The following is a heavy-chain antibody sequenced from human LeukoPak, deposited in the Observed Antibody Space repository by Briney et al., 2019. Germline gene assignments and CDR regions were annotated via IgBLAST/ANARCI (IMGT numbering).Heavy chain of an antibody. D-gene: IGHD6-13*01. V-gene: IGHV4-59*01. CDR1: GGSISSYY. J-gene: IGHJ4*02. Sequence: SETLSLTCTVSGGSISSYYWSWIRQPPGKGLEWIGYIYYSGSTNYNPSLKSRVTISVDTSKNQFSLKLSSVTAADTAVYYCARDVGYSSSWSYFDYWGQGTLVTVSS. CDR3: ARDVGYSSSWSYFDY. CDR2: IYYSGST.